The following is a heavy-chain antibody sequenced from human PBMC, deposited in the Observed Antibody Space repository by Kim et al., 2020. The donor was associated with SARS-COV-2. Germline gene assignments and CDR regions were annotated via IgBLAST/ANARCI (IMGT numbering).Heavy chain of an antibody. CDR3: VGCEGVRGGQQLVYYYYYGMDV. Sequence: SETLSLTCTVSGGSISSSSYYWGWIRQPPGKGLEWIGSIYYSGSTYYNPCLKSRVTISVDTSKNQFSLKLSSVTAADTAVYYCVGCEGVRGGQQLVYYYYYGMDVWGQGTTVTVSS. J-gene: IGHJ6*02. D-gene: IGHD6-13*01. V-gene: IGHV4-39*01. CDR1: GGSISSSSYY. CDR2: IYYSGST.